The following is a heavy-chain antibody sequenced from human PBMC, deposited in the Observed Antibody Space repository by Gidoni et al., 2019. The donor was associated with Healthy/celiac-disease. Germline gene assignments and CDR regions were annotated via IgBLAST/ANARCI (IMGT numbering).Heavy chain of an antibody. V-gene: IGHV3-30*02. CDR1: GFTFSSYG. CDR3: AKDSEVVVAAVYYMDV. J-gene: IGHJ6*03. CDR2: IRYDGSNK. D-gene: IGHD2-15*01. Sequence: QVQLVESGGGVVQPGGSLRLSCAASGFTFSSYGMHWVRQAPGKGLEWVAFIRYDGSNKYYADSVKGRFTISRDNSKNTLYLQMNSLRAEDTAVYYCAKDSEVVVAAVYYMDVWGKGTTVTVSS.